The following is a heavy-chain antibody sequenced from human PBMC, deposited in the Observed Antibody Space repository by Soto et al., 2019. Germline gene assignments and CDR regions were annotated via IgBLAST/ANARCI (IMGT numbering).Heavy chain of an antibody. CDR3: AKENGNSSSWFEFDY. D-gene: IGHD6-13*01. CDR1: GFTFSSYA. J-gene: IGHJ4*02. V-gene: IGHV3-23*01. CDR2: ISGSGGST. Sequence: EVQLLESGGGLVQPGGSLRLSCAASGFTFSSYAMSWVRQAPGKGLEWVSAISGSGGSTYYEDSVKGRFTISRDNSKTTLYLQMNSLRAEDTAVYYCAKENGNSSSWFEFDYWGQGTLVTVSS.